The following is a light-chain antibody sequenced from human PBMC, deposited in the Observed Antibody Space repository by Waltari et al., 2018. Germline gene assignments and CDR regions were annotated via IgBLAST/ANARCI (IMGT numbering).Light chain of an antibody. CDR2: YTN. CDR1: SSNIGSHF. J-gene: IGLJ3*02. CDR3: ATWDRSLNVWM. V-gene: IGLV1-44*01. Sequence: QSVLTQPPSASGTRGQRVTVPCSGGSSNIGSHFVNWYQHLPGTAPKLLIYYTNQRPSGVPDRFSGSKSGASASLAISGLQSEDEADYYCATWDRSLNVWMFGGGTKLTVL.